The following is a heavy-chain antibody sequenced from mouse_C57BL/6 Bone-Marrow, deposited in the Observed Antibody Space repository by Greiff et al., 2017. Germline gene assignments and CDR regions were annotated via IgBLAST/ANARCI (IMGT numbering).Heavy chain of an antibody. Sequence: VQLQQPGAELVRPGTSVKLSCKASGYTFTSYWMHWVKQRPGQGLEWIGVIDPSDSYTNYNQKFKGKDTLTVDTSSSTAYMQLSSLTSEDSAVYYCASYYDYDGRDYWGQGTTLTVSS. J-gene: IGHJ2*01. V-gene: IGHV1-59*01. CDR2: IDPSDSYT. CDR3: ASYYDYDGRDY. CDR1: GYTFTSYW. D-gene: IGHD2-4*01.